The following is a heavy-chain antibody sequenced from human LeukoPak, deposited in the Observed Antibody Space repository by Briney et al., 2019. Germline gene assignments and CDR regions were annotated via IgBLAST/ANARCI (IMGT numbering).Heavy chain of an antibody. CDR3: ARETRGTVGRY. Sequence: GGSLRLSCSASVSTLNTNWMTSFRQTPWKGLEWVASLKQDGSDKYYVDSVKGRFTISRDNAENSLYLQMNSLRVEDTAVYYCARETRGTVGRYWGRGTLVTVSS. J-gene: IGHJ4*02. V-gene: IGHV3-7*05. CDR1: VSTLNTNW. D-gene: IGHD4-23*01. CDR2: LKQDGSDK.